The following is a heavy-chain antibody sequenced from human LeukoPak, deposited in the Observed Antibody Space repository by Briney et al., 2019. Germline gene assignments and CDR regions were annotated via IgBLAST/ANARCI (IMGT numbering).Heavy chain of an antibody. CDR2: ISSSSSYI. CDR3: ARDRGVRGVITHYYMDV. CDR1: GFTFSSYS. V-gene: IGHV3-21*01. Sequence: GGSLRLSCAASGFTFSSYSMNWVRQAPGKGLEWVSSISSSSSYIYYADSVKGRFTISRDNAKNSLYLQMNSLRAEDTAVYYCARDRGVRGVITHYYMDVWGKGTTVTISS. D-gene: IGHD3-10*01. J-gene: IGHJ6*03.